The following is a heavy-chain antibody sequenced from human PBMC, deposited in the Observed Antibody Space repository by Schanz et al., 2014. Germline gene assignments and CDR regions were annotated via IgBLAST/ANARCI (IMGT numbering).Heavy chain of an antibody. CDR1: GFDFNSYS. J-gene: IGHJ4*02. CDR3: AKDLLSRAPMPLNHLDY. V-gene: IGHV3-23*04. Sequence: EVRLVESGGGLVQPGGSLRLSCEASGFDFNSYSMNWVRQVPGKGLEWVSALSGSGGSTYYADSVKGRFTISRDNAKNSLYLQMNSLRAEDTAVYYCAKDLLSRAPMPLNHLDYWGQGTLVAVSP. D-gene: IGHD2-2*01. CDR2: LSGSGGST.